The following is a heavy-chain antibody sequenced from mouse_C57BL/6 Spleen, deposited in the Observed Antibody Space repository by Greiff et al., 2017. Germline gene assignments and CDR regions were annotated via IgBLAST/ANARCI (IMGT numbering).Heavy chain of an antibody. V-gene: IGHV1-69*01. Sequence: QVQLQQLGAELVMPGASVKLSCKASGYTFTSYWMHWVKQRPGQGLEWIGEIDPSDSYTNYNQKFKGKSTLTVDKSSSTAYMQLSSLTSEDSAVYYCARWGNYERAMDYWGQGTSVTVSS. J-gene: IGHJ4*01. CDR1: GYTFTSYW. CDR2: IDPSDSYT. CDR3: ARWGNYERAMDY. D-gene: IGHD2-1*01.